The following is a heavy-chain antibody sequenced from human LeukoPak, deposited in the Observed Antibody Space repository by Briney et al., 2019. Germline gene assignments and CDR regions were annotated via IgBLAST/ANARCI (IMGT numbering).Heavy chain of an antibody. CDR2: IYYSGST. D-gene: IGHD3-9*01. CDR1: GGSIRSYF. Sequence: SSETLSLTCTVSGGSIRSYFWSWIRQPPGKGLEWIGYIYYSGSTNYNPSLKSRVTISVDTSKNQFSLKLSSVTAADTAVYYCARGVDYDNNYFQYGMDVWGRGTTVTVSS. CDR3: ARGVDYDNNYFQYGMDV. V-gene: IGHV4-59*01. J-gene: IGHJ6*02.